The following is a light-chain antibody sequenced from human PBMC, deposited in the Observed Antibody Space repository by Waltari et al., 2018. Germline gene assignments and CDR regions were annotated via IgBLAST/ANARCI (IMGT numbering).Light chain of an antibody. J-gene: IGLJ2*01. CDR3: QSYDNRLSGVI. CDR1: SSNIGDTYY. CDR2: GHN. V-gene: IGLV1-40*01. Sequence: QSVLTQPPSVSGAPRQRVTISCAGSSSNIGDTYYVHWYQQRPGTAPKLLIYGHNNRPSGVPDRFSGSKSGTSASLAITGLQAEDEADYYCQSYDNRLSGVIFGGGTRLTVL.